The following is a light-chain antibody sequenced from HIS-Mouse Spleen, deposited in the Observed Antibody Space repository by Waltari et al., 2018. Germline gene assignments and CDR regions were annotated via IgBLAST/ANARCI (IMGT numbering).Light chain of an antibody. CDR3: SSYTSSSTSLVV. CDR2: EVS. Sequence: QSALTQPPSVSGSPGQSVTLPCPGTSSDVGSYNRFSWYQQPPGTAPKLMIYEVSNRPSGVPDRFSGSKSGNTASLTISGLQAEDEADYYCSSYTSSSTSLVVFGGGTKLTVL. V-gene: IGLV2-18*02. J-gene: IGLJ2*01. CDR1: SSDVGSYNR.